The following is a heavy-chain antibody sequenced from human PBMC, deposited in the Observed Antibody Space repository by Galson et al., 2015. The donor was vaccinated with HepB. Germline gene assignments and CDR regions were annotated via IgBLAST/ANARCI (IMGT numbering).Heavy chain of an antibody. J-gene: IGHJ4*02. CDR3: ARELYSGSDRAIDY. CDR2: FNPSNSGT. CDR1: AYTFSNYL. D-gene: IGHD6-6*01. Sequence: SVKVSCKASAYTFSNYLVHWVRQAPGKGLEWMGLFNPSNSGTTYAPRFQGRVTMTSDTSTSTVYMDLSSLTSNDTAVYYCARELYSGSDRAIDYWGQGTLVTVSS. V-gene: IGHV1-46*03.